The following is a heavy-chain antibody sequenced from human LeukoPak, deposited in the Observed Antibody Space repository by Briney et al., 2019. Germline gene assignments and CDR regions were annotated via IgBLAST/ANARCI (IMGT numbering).Heavy chain of an antibody. CDR1: GFTVSSHY. V-gene: IGHV3-53*01. Sequence: GGSLRLSCAASGFTVSSHYMSWVRQAPGIGLECVSLFYSGDSTYYADSVKGRFTISRDNSKNTLYLQMNSLRAEDTAVYYCARRLRYSSDDAFDIWGQGTMVTVSS. CDR3: ARRLRYSSDDAFDI. D-gene: IGHD6-19*01. CDR2: FYSGDST. J-gene: IGHJ3*02.